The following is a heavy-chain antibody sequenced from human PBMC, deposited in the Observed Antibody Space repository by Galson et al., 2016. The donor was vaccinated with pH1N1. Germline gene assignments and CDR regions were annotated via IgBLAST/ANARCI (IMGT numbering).Heavy chain of an antibody. J-gene: IGHJ5*02. CDR3: ARGHPLWGYSGWA. CDR2: MRPSSGQT. V-gene: IGHV1-8*03. Sequence: SVKVSCKVSGYPFSIHDINWVRQAPGQGLEWMGWMRPSSGQTGSAQKFQGRVTITGNTSISTAYMELSSLRFDDTAVYYCARGHPLWGYSGWAWCQGALVTVSS. CDR1: GYPFSIHD. D-gene: IGHD1-26*01.